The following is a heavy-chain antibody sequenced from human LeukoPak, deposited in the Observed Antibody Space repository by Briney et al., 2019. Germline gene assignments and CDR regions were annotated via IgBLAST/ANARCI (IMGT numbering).Heavy chain of an antibody. CDR3: ARAVGYYDFWSGYYYPYGWFDP. J-gene: IGHJ5*02. Sequence: SQTLSLTCTVSGGSISSGGYYWSWIRQHPGTGLEWIGYIYYSGSTYYNPSLKSRVTISVDTSKNQFSLKLSSVTAADTAVYYCARAVGYYDFWSGYYYPYGWFDPWGQGTLVTVSS. CDR2: IYYSGST. CDR1: GGSISSGGYY. V-gene: IGHV4-31*03. D-gene: IGHD3-3*01.